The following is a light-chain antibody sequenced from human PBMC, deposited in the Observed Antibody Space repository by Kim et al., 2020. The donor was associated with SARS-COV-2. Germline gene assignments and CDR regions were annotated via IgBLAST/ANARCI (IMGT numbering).Light chain of an antibody. CDR1: GIGGKS. V-gene: IGLV3-21*04. J-gene: IGLJ3*02. CDR3: QVWDRASDHWV. Sequence: APGTTARITCGGNGIGGKSVHWYQQKPGQAPVVVIYYNGDRPSGIPERFSGSNSGNTATLTISRVEAGDEADYYCQVWDRASDHWVFGGGTKVTVL. CDR2: YNG.